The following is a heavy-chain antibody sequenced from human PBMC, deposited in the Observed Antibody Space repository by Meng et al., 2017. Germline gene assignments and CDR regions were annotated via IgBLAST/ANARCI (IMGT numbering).Heavy chain of an antibody. V-gene: IGHV3-7*04. CDR2: IKQGGSEK. J-gene: IGHJ4*02. CDR1: GFTFSSYW. CDR3: ARGYYFDY. Sequence: GESLKISCAASGFTFSSYWMSWVRQAPGKGLEWVANIKQGGSEKYYVDSVKGRFTISRDNAKNSLYLQMNSLRAEDTAVYYCARGYYFDYWGQGTLVTVSS.